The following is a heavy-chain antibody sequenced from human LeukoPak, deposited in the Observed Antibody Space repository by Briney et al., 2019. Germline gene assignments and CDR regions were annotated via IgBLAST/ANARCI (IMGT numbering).Heavy chain of an antibody. CDR3: LTVDTSVGKDS. Sequence: SETLSLTRTVSGGSITSYYWSWIRQPPGKGLEWIGYISPSGSTNYNPSLKSRVTISVDTSENHFSLKLNSVTAADTAVYYCLTVDTSVGKDSWGQGTLVTVSS. V-gene: IGHV4-4*08. CDR2: ISPSGST. CDR1: GGSITSYY. D-gene: IGHD5-18*01. J-gene: IGHJ4*02.